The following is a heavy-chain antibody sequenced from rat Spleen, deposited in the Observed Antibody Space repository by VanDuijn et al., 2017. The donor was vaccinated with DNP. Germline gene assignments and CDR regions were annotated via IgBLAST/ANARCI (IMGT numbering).Heavy chain of an antibody. Sequence: EVQLVESGGGLVQPGRSLKLSCAASGFTFSNYYMAWVRQAPKKGLEWVASINPDGGSTYYRDSVKGRFTISRNNAKNTLYLQMDSLRSEDTATYYCASHDYSYWGQGVMVTVSS. CDR3: ASHDYSY. J-gene: IGHJ2*01. V-gene: IGHV5-25*01. CDR1: GFTFSNYY. D-gene: IGHD1-1*01. CDR2: INPDGGST.